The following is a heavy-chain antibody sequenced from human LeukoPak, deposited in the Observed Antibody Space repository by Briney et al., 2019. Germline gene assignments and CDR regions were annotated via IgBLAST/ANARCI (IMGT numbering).Heavy chain of an antibody. J-gene: IGHJ4*02. CDR2: ISAYNGNT. V-gene: IGHV1-18*04. D-gene: IGHD6-13*01. CDR1: GYTFTSYG. Sequence: ASVKVSCKASGYTFTSYGISWVRPAPGQGLEWMGWISAYNGNTNYAQKLQGGVTMTTDTSTSTAYMELRSLRSDDTAVYYCARDPHIRSNSSPPADYWGQGTLVTVSS. CDR3: ARDPHIRSNSSPPADY.